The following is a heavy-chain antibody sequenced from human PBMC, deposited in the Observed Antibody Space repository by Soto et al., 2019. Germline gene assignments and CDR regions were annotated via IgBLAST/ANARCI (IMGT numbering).Heavy chain of an antibody. CDR1: GFTFDDYA. Sequence: EVQLVESGGGPVQPGRSLRLSCVVTGFTFDDYAMHWVRQGPGKGLEWVAGISWDSGSINYADSVKGRFTISRDNAKNSLNLQMNSLRTEDTALYYCARDSSGDYYVFSDSDYWGQGTLVTVSS. CDR3: ARDSSGDYYVFSDSDY. D-gene: IGHD4-17*01. J-gene: IGHJ4*02. V-gene: IGHV3-9*01. CDR2: ISWDSGSI.